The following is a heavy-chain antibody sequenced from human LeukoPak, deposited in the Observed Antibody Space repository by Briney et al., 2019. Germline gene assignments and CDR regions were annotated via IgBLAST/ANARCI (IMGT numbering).Heavy chain of an antibody. CDR3: ARAGSGPYYFDY. V-gene: IGHV5-51*01. CDR1: GYSFNHYW. D-gene: IGHD3-10*01. Sequence: GESLKISCMGSGYSFNHYWIGWVREMPGKGLEWMGIIYPLDSDSRYSPSFQGQVTFSVDKSIDTAYLQWSSLKASDTAMYYCARAGSGPYYFDYWGQGTLVTVSS. J-gene: IGHJ4*02. CDR2: IYPLDSDS.